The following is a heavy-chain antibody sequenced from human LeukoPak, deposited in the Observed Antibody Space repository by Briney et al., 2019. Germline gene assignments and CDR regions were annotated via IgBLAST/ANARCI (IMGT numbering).Heavy chain of an antibody. CDR2: MYTSGST. CDR1: GGSISSYY. CDR3: ARVGDYALKD. Sequence: PSETLSFTCTVSGGSISSYYWSWIRQPAGKGLEWIGLMYTSGSTNYNPSLKSRVTMSLDTSKNQFSLKLSSVTAADTAVYYCARVGDYALKDWGQGTLVTVSS. D-gene: IGHD3-16*01. V-gene: IGHV4-4*07. J-gene: IGHJ4*02.